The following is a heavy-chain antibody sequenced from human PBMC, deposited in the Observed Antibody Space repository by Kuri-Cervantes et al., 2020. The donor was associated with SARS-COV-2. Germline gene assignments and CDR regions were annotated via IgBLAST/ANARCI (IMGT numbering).Heavy chain of an antibody. Sequence: LRLSCTVSGYSISSGYYWGWIRQPPGKGLEWIGSIYHSGSTYYNPSLKSRVTISVDTSKNQFSLKLSSVTAADTAVYYCAKESLLPSPGFGVVITEGGFDYWGQGTLVTVSS. J-gene: IGHJ4*02. D-gene: IGHD3-3*01. CDR1: GYSISSGYY. CDR3: AKESLLPSPGFGVVITEGGFDY. CDR2: IYHSGST. V-gene: IGHV4-38-2*02.